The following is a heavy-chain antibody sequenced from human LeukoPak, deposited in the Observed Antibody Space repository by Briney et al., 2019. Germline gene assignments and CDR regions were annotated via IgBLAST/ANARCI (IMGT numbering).Heavy chain of an antibody. CDR2: ISGSGDST. J-gene: IGHJ4*02. D-gene: IGHD4-23*01. CDR3: AGVKMTPPWY. Sequence: PGGYLRLSCAASGFTFSSSTMSWVRQAPGKGLEWVSSISGSGDSTWYADSVKGRFTISRDNSKNTLYLQMNSLRAEDTAVYYCAGVKMTPPWYWGQGTLVTVSS. CDR1: GFTFSSST. V-gene: IGHV3-23*01.